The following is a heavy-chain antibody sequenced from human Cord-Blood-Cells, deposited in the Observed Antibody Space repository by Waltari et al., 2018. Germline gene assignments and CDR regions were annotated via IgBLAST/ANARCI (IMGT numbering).Heavy chain of an antibody. Sequence: QLQLQESGPGLVKPSETLSLTCTVPGGSISSSSYYWGWIRQPPGKGVEWIGGIYYSGSTYYSPSLKRRVTISVDTSKSQFSLKLSSVTAADTAVYYCARVFSGSFDYWSQGTLVTVSS. CDR3: ARVFSGSFDY. CDR2: IYYSGST. J-gene: IGHJ4*02. D-gene: IGHD1-26*01. CDR1: GGSISSSSYY. V-gene: IGHV4-39*01.